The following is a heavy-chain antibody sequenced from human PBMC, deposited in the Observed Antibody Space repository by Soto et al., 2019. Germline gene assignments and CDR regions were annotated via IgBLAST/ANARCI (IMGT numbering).Heavy chain of an antibody. D-gene: IGHD4-17*01. CDR1: GXTLSSYW. J-gene: IGHJ5*02. V-gene: IGHV3-30*18. CDR2: ISYDGSNK. Sequence: GSLRLSCAASGXTLSSYWMHWVRQAPGKGLEWVAVISYDGSNKYYADYVKGRFTISRDKYKNTLYLQMNSIRAEDTAVYYCAKDHPDEYGGYHWGQGTLGTVSS. CDR3: AKDHPDEYGGYH.